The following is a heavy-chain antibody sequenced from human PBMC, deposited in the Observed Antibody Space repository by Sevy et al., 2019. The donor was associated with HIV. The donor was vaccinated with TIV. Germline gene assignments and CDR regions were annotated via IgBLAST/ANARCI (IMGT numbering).Heavy chain of an antibody. V-gene: IGHV3-23*01. CDR1: GFTFSSYA. CDR2: ISGSGGST. D-gene: IGHD6-13*01. CDR3: ANLVAAAGKRNFDC. Sequence: GGSLRLSCAASGFTFSSYAMSWVRQAPGKGLEWVSAISGSGGSTYYADSVKGRFTISRDNSKNTLYLQMNSLRAEDTAVYYCANLVAAAGKRNFDCWGQGTLVTVSS. J-gene: IGHJ4*02.